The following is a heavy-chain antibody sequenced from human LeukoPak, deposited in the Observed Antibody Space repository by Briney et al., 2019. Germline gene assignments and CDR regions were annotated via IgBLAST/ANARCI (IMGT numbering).Heavy chain of an antibody. CDR3: ARGRIAAACQGGPDY. CDR2: ISSSSSYI. CDR1: GFTFSSYS. J-gene: IGHJ4*02. Sequence: GGSLRLSCAASGFTFSSYSMNWVRQAPGKGLEWVSSISSSSSYIYYADSVKGLFTISRDNAKNSLYLQMNSLRAEDTAVYYCARGRIAAACQGGPDYWGQGTLVTVSS. V-gene: IGHV3-21*01. D-gene: IGHD6-13*01.